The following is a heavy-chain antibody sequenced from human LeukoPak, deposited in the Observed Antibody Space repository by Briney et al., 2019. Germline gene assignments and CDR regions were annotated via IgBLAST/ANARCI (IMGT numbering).Heavy chain of an antibody. CDR2: IYYSGST. CDR1: GGSISSYY. CDR3: ARRPDLLYFDY. J-gene: IGHJ4*02. V-gene: IGHV4-59*08. Sequence: PSETLSLTCTVSGGSISSYYWSWIRQPPGKGLEWIGYIYYSGSTNYNPSLKSRVTISVDTSKNQFSLKLSPVTAADTAVYYCARRPDLLYFDYWGQGTLVTVSS.